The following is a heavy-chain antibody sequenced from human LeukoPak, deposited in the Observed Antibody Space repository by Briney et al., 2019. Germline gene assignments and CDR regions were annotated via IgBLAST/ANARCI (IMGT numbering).Heavy chain of an antibody. Sequence: GASVKVSCKASGGTFSSYAISWVRQAPGQGLEWMARIIPIFGTANYAQKFQGRVTITTDESTSTAYMELSSLRSEDTAVYYCARGGYYDSSSPFDYWGQGTLVTVSS. CDR1: GGTFSSYA. J-gene: IGHJ4*02. D-gene: IGHD3-22*01. CDR2: IIPIFGTA. CDR3: ARGGYYDSSSPFDY. V-gene: IGHV1-69*05.